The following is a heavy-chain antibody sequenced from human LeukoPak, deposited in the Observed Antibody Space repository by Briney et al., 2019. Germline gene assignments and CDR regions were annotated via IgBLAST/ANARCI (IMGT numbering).Heavy chain of an antibody. CDR2: IKQDGGQI. Sequence: GGSLRLSCAASEFTFSSYWMSWVRQAPGKGLEWVANIKQDGGQIYYLESVKGRLTVSRDNAKNSLYLQMNSLRAEDTAVYYCARLGARQMLEYWGQGTLVTVS. D-gene: IGHD4-17*01. CDR3: ARLGARQMLEY. J-gene: IGHJ4*02. CDR1: EFTFSSYW. V-gene: IGHV3-7*01.